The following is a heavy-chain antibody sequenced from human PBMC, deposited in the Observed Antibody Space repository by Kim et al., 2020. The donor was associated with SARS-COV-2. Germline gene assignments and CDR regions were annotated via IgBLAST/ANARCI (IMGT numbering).Heavy chain of an antibody. Sequence: YSQTFQGRVTITRDTSASTVSMELSSLRSEDTALYFCARGRGSNWSNLDYWGQGTLVTVSS. CDR3: ARGRGSNWSNLDY. D-gene: IGHD6-13*01. V-gene: IGHV1-3*01. J-gene: IGHJ4*02.